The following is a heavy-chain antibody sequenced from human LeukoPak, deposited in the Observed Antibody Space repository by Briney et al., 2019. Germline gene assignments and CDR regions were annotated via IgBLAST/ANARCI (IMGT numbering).Heavy chain of an antibody. CDR2: ISSSADST. J-gene: IGHJ4*02. CDR3: AKPLEKYTYGGNFDY. D-gene: IGHD4-23*01. CDR1: GFTFSSYA. V-gene: IGHV3-23*01. Sequence: GGSLGLSCEASGFTFSSYAMSWVRQAPGKGLAWVSVISSSADSTYYADSVKGRFTISRDNSKNTLFLQMNSLRAEDTAVYYCAKPLEKYTYGGNFDYWGQGILVTVSS.